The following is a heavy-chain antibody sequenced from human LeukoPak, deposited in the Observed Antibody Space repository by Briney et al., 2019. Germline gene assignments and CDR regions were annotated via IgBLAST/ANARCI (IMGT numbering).Heavy chain of an antibody. CDR2: IKQDGREK. D-gene: IGHD5-24*01. CDR3: ARDGYNEEDWFFDL. CDR1: GFTFSDYW. J-gene: IGHJ2*01. Sequence: GGSLRLSCAASGFTFSDYWMNWVRQAPGKGLEWVANIKQDGREKYPLDSVKGRFTISRDNARNSLYLQMNSLRAEETAVYYCARDGYNEEDWFFDLWGRGILVTVSS. V-gene: IGHV3-7*01.